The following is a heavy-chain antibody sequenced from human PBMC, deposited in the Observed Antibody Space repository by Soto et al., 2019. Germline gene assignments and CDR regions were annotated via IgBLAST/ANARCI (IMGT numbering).Heavy chain of an antibody. CDR1: GGSISSYY. V-gene: IGHV4-59*01. CDR2: IYYSGST. D-gene: IGHD4-17*01. J-gene: IGHJ5*02. Sequence: PSETLSLTCTVSGGSISSYYWSWIRQPPGKGLEWIGYIYYSGSTNYNPSLKSRVTISVDTSKNQFSLKLSSVTAADTAVYYCARLHTVGWFDPWGQGTLVTVSS. CDR3: ARLHTVGWFDP.